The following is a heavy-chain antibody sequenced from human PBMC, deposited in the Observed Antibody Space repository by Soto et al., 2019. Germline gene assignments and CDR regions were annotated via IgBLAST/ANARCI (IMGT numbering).Heavy chain of an antibody. CDR1: GGSLNSGGYF. V-gene: IGHV4-31*03. CDR2: VYSGDFA. D-gene: IGHD4-17*01. Sequence: QVQLQESGPGLVRPSQTLSLTCTVSGGSLNSGGYFWSWIRQVPGKGLEWIGYVYSGDFAYYNPSLQSRVTISLDTSKKQFSLTLTSVTAADTAIYFCAREVMTSVTRGWFDPWGQGTLVTVSS. J-gene: IGHJ5*02. CDR3: AREVMTSVTRGWFDP.